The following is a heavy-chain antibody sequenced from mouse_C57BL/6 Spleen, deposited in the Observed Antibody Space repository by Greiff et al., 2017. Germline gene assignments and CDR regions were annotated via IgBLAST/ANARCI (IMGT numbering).Heavy chain of an antibody. V-gene: IGHV1-52*01. CDR1: GYTFTSYW. CDR2: IDPSDSET. D-gene: IGHD1-1*01. CDR3: AREGYYDGSSQFDY. Sequence: VQLQQPGAELVRPGSSVKLSCKASGYTFTSYWMHWVKQSPIQGLEWIGNIDPSDSETHYNQKFQDKATLTVDKSSSTAYMQLSSLTSEDSAVYYCAREGYYDGSSQFDYWGQGTTLTVSA. J-gene: IGHJ2*01.